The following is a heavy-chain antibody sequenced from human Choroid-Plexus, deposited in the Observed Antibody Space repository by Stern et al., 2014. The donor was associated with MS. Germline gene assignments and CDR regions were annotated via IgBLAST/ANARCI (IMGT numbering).Heavy chain of an antibody. CDR1: GYNLTTYA. CDR3: STWGAGSSPPLFY. D-gene: IGHD6-6*01. CDR2: INTKTGNP. Sequence: QLVQSGSELKKPGASVKVSCRASGYNLTTYAINWVRQAPGQGLEWMGWINTKTGNPTFAQGFTGRFVFSLDTSINTAFLQISSLKAEDSALYYCSTWGAGSSPPLFYWGQGTLVTVSS. J-gene: IGHJ4*02. V-gene: IGHV7-4-1*02.